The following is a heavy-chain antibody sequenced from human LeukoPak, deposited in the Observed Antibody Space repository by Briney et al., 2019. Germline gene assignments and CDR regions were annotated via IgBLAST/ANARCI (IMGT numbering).Heavy chain of an antibody. D-gene: IGHD5-24*01. CDR2: IYYSGST. CDR3: ARVPGGYNYRLDAFDI. J-gene: IGHJ3*02. Sequence: PSETLSLTCTVSGGSISSYYWSWIRQPPGKGLEWIGYIYYSGSTNYNPSLKSRVTISVDTSKNQFSLKLSSVTAADTAVYYCARVPGGYNYRLDAFDIWGQGTMVTVSS. V-gene: IGHV4-59*01. CDR1: GGSISSYY.